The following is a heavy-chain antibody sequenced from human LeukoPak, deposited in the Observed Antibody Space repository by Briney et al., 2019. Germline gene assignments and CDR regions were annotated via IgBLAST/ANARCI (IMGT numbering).Heavy chain of an antibody. Sequence: KPSETLSLTCTVSGGSISSSSYYWGWIRQPPGKGLEWIGYIYYSGSTNYNPSLKSRVTISVDTSKNQFSLKLSSVTAADTAVYYCARSLASGYDWGHYFDYWGQGTLVTVSS. CDR3: ARSLASGYDWGHYFDY. CDR2: IYYSGST. D-gene: IGHD5-12*01. CDR1: GGSISSSSYY. J-gene: IGHJ4*02. V-gene: IGHV4-61*05.